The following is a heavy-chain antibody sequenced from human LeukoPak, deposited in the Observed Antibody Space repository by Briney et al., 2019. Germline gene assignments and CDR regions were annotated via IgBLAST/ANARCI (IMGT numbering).Heavy chain of an antibody. D-gene: IGHD6-13*01. Sequence: PGGSLRLSCAASGFTFSSYGMHWVRQAPGKGLEWVAVIWYDGSNKYYADSVKGRFTISRDNSKNTLYLQVNSLRAEDTAVYYCARDNEWLASSSWYFDYWGQGTLVTVSS. J-gene: IGHJ4*02. CDR1: GFTFSSYG. CDR2: IWYDGSNK. CDR3: ARDNEWLASSSWYFDY. V-gene: IGHV3-33*01.